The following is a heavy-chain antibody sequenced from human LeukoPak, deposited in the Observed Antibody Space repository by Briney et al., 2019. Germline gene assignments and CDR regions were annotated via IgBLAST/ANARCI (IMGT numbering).Heavy chain of an antibody. CDR3: AREGDYGSGTTRAFDI. Sequence: SETLSLTCAVSGGSISSGGYSWSWIRQPPGKGLEWIGYIYHSGSTYYNPSLKSRVTISVDRSKNQFSLKLSSVTAADTAVYYCAREGDYGSGTTRAFDIWGQGTMVTVSS. D-gene: IGHD3-10*01. J-gene: IGHJ3*02. V-gene: IGHV4-30-2*01. CDR2: IYHSGST. CDR1: GGSISSGGYS.